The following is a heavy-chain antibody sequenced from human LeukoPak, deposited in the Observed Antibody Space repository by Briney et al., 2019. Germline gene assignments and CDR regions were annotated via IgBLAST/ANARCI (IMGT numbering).Heavy chain of an antibody. CDR3: ARGAGYCSGGSCYKNWFDP. CDR1: GYTFTSYG. J-gene: IGHJ5*02. CDR2: ISAYNGNT. V-gene: IGHV1-18*01. D-gene: IGHD2-15*01. Sequence: ASVKVSCKASGYTFTSYGISWVRQAPGQGLEWMGWISAYNGNTNYAQKLQGRVTMNTDTSTSTAYMELRSLRSDDTAVYYCARGAGYCSGGSCYKNWFDPWGQGTLVTVSS.